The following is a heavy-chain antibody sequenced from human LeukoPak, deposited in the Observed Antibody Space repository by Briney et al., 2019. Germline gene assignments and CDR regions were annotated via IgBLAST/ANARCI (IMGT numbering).Heavy chain of an antibody. CDR3: AREGTSGTHLNWFDP. CDR1: GGSISSYY. J-gene: IGHJ5*02. D-gene: IGHD1-1*01. V-gene: IGHV4-59*01. Sequence: PSETLSLTCTVSGGSISSYYWSWIRQPPGKGLEWIGYMYYSGSTNYNPSLKSRVTLSVDTSKNQFSLKLSSVTAADTAVYYCAREGTSGTHLNWFDPWGQGTLVTVSS. CDR2: MYYSGST.